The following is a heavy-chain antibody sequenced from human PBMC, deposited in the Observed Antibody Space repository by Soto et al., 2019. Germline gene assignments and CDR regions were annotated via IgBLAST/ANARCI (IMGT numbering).Heavy chain of an antibody. Sequence: SETLSLTCTVSGGSISSYYWSWIRQPPGKGLEWIGCIYYSGSTYYNPSLKSRVTISVDTSKNQFSLKLSSVTAADTAVYYCARDYYDSSGYNTGFDYWGQGTLVTVSS. D-gene: IGHD3-22*01. CDR2: IYYSGST. CDR1: GGSISSYY. J-gene: IGHJ4*02. CDR3: ARDYYDSSGYNTGFDY. V-gene: IGHV4-30-4*08.